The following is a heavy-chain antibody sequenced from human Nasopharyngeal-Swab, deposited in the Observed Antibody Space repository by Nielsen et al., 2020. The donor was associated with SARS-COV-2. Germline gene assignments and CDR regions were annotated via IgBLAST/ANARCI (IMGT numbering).Heavy chain of an antibody. Sequence: GGSLRLSCAASGFTVSSNYMSWVRQAPGKGLEWVSVIYSGGSTYYADSVKGRFTISRDNSKNTLYLQMNSLRVEDTAVYYCAREDYDTHYVYFHHWGQGTLVTVSS. J-gene: IGHJ1*01. CDR2: IYSGGST. V-gene: IGHV3-53*01. D-gene: IGHD3-9*01. CDR1: GFTVSSNY. CDR3: AREDYDTHYVYFHH.